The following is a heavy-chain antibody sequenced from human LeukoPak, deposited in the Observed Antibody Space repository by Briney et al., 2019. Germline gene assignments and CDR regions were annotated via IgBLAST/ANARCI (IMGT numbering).Heavy chain of an antibody. V-gene: IGHV4-61*08. J-gene: IGHJ6*02. D-gene: IGHD4-17*01. CDR3: ARGYGDCGPNYYGMDV. CDR1: GGSISSGDYF. Sequence: SQTLSLTCTVSGGSISSGDYFWSWIRQPPGKGLEWIGYIYYSGSTNYNPSLKSRVTISVDTSKNQFSLKLSSVTAADTAVYYCARGYGDCGPNYYGMDVWGQGTTVTVSS. CDR2: IYYSGST.